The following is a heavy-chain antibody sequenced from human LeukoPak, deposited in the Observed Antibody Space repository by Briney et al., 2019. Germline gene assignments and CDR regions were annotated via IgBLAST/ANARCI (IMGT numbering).Heavy chain of an antibody. CDR2: ISSNGGST. D-gene: IGHD2-2*01. V-gene: IGHV3-64D*06. CDR1: GFTFSSYA. J-gene: IGHJ4*02. Sequence: GGSLRLSCSASGFTFSSYAMHWVRQAPGKGLEYVSAISSNGGSTYYADSVKGRFTISRDNSKNTLYLQMSSLRAEDTAVYYCARDHSCSSTSCSPTGDYWGQGTLVTVSS. CDR3: ARDHSCSSTSCSPTGDY.